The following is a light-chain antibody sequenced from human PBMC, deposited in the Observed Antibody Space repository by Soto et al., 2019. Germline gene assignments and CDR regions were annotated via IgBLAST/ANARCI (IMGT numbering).Light chain of an antibody. V-gene: IGKV1-39*01. J-gene: IGKJ1*01. CDR2: AAS. CDR1: QSIRRS. CDR3: QQSYSSPRT. Sequence: DIQMTQSPSSLSASVADRVTITCRASQSIRRSLNWYQQKPGKAPKPLIYAASSLQSGVPSRFSGSGYGTDFTLTITSLQSEDFAIYYCQQSYSSPRTFGQGTKVDIK.